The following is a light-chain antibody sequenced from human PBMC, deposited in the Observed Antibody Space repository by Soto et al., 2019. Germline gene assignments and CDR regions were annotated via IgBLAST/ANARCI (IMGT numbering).Light chain of an antibody. CDR2: SNN. J-gene: IGLJ1*01. CDR3: AAWDDSIYV. Sequence: QSVLTQPPSASGTPGQRVTISCSGSSSNIGSNTVNWYQQLPGTAPKLLIYSNNQRPSGVPDRFSGSKSGTSASLAISGLQYEDEADYYCAAWDDSIYVFGTGTKLTVL. V-gene: IGLV1-44*01. CDR1: SSNIGSNT.